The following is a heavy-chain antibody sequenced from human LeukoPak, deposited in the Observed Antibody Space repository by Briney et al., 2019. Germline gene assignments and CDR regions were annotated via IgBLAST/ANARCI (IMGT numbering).Heavy chain of an antibody. J-gene: IGHJ3*02. CDR2: ITPIFGTA. V-gene: IGHV1-69*05. Sequence: SVKVSCKASGGTFSSYAISWVRQAPGQGLEWMGGITPIFGTAKYAQKVQGRVTMSTDESTSTAYMELSSLRSEDTAVYYCAREGGITVFGVAQPGGAFDIWGQGTMVTVSS. CDR3: AREGGITVFGVAQPGGAFDI. CDR1: GGTFSSYA. D-gene: IGHD3-3*01.